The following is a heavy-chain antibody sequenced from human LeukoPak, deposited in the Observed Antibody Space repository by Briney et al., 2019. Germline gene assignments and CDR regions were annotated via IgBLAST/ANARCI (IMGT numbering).Heavy chain of an antibody. Sequence: SETLSLTCTVSGGSISSSSYYWGWTRQPPGKGLEWIGSIYYSGSTYYNPSLKSRVTISVDASKNQFSLKLSSVTAADTAVYYCARYSSGWFFYFDYWGQGTLVTVSS. CDR2: IYYSGST. CDR1: GGSISSSSYY. D-gene: IGHD6-19*01. V-gene: IGHV4-39*01. J-gene: IGHJ4*02. CDR3: ARYSSGWFFYFDY.